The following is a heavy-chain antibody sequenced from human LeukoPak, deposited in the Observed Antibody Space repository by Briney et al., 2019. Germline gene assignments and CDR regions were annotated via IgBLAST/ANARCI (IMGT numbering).Heavy chain of an antibody. Sequence: ASVKVSCKAAGYTFTGYYMFWVRQAPGQGLEWMGRINPNSGGTNYAQKFQGRVTMTRDTSISTAYMELSRLRSEDTAVYYCARGYCSGGSCYSVENRFDPWGQGTLVTVSS. CDR3: ARGYCSGGSCYSVENRFDP. CDR2: INPNSGGT. CDR1: GYTFTGYY. V-gene: IGHV1-2*06. D-gene: IGHD2-15*01. J-gene: IGHJ5*02.